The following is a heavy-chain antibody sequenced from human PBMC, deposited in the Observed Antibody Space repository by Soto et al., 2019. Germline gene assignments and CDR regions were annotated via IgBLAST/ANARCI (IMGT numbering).Heavy chain of an antibody. V-gene: IGHV3-30-3*01. J-gene: IGHJ4*02. CDR1: GFIFGNYV. D-gene: IGHD3-10*01. Sequence: QVQLVESGGGVVQPGRSLRLSCAASGFIFGNYVMYWVRQAPGKGLEWVAFMSYDGTTKYSADSVKGRFTISRDNSKNTLYLQMNSLRPEDTAVYYCAREVLWSRYFDYWGQGTLVTVSS. CDR3: AREVLWSRYFDY. CDR2: MSYDGTTK.